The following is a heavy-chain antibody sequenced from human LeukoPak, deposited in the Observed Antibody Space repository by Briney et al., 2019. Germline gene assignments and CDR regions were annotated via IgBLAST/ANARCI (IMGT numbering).Heavy chain of an antibody. CDR3: ARAIYYYYYYMDV. CDR1: GYSISSGYY. J-gene: IGHJ6*03. Sequence: SETLSLTCTVSGYSISSGYYWSWIRQPPGKGLEWIGYIYYSGSTNYNPSLKSRVTISVDTSKNQFSLKLSSVTAADTAVYYCARAIYYYYYYMDVWGKGTTVTVSS. V-gene: IGHV4-61*01. CDR2: IYYSGST.